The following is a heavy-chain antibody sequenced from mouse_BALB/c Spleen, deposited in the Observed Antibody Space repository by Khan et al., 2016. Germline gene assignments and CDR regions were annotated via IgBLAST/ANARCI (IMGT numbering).Heavy chain of an antibody. CDR2: INPSTGYT. V-gene: IGHV1-7*01. D-gene: IGHD2-9*01. CDR1: GYTFTSYW. Sequence: QVQLKQSGAELAKPGASVKMSCKASGYTFTSYWMHWVKQRPGQGLEWIGYINPSTGYTEYNQKFKDKATLTADKSSSTAYMQLSSLTSEDSAIYYCAREAYYGNDLFAYWGQGTLVTVSA. CDR3: AREAYYGNDLFAY. J-gene: IGHJ3*01.